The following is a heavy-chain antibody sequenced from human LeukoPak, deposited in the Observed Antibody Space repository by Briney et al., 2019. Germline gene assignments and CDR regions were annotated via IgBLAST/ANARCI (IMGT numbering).Heavy chain of an antibody. V-gene: IGHV4-38-2*02. J-gene: IGHJ4*02. CDR3: PRHYNNWDTPVYFDY. CDR1: GYSISSGYY. D-gene: IGHD1-20*01. CDR2: IYHSGST. Sequence: SETLSLTCTVSGYSISSGYYWGWIRQPPGKGLEWIGSIYHSGSTYYNPSLKSRVTISVDTSKNQFSLKLSSVTAADTAVYYCPRHYNNWDTPVYFDYWGQGTLVTFSS.